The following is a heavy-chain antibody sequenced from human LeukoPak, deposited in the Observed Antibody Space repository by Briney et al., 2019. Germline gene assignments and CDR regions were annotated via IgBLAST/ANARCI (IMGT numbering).Heavy chain of an antibody. D-gene: IGHD3-10*01. CDR1: GGSISSSSYY. CDR3: ARHVEGFRFGSDCWGIDP. CDR2: IYYTEST. Sequence: RSETLSLTCTVSGGSISSSSYYWGWIRQPPGKGLEWIGRIYYTESTYYSPSLKSRVTIYIDTSKDQFSLRLRSVTAADTAVYYCARHVEGFRFGSDCWGIDPWGQGTLV. V-gene: IGHV4-39*01. J-gene: IGHJ5*02.